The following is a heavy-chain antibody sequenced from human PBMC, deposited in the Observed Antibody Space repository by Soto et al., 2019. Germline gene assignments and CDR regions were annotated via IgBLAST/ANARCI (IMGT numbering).Heavy chain of an antibody. Sequence: ASVKVSCKASVYTFTTYDISWVRQAPGQGLEWMGRIIPIFGTANYAQKFQGRVTITADESTSTAYMELSNLRSEDTAVYYCARDGGPTDKRPNWFDPWGQGTLVTVSS. CDR3: ARDGGPTDKRPNWFDP. D-gene: IGHD1-26*01. CDR1: VYTFTTYD. CDR2: IIPIFGTA. V-gene: IGHV1-69*13. J-gene: IGHJ5*02.